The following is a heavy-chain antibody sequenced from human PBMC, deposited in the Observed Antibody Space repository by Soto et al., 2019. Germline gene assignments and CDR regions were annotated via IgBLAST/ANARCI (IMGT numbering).Heavy chain of an antibody. CDR1: GFTFSSYS. Sequence: EVQLVESGGGLVKPGGSLRLSCAASGFTFSSYSMNWVRQAPGKGLEWVSSISSSSSYIYYADSVKGRFTISRDNAKNSLYLQMHSRRAEDTAVYYCARDPNGDYYVRGLSDYWGQGTLVTVSS. D-gene: IGHD4-17*01. V-gene: IGHV3-21*01. CDR3: ARDPNGDYYVRGLSDY. CDR2: ISSSSSYI. J-gene: IGHJ4*02.